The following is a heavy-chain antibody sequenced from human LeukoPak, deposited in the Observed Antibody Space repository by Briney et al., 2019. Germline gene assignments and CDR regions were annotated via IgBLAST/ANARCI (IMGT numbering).Heavy chain of an antibody. CDR1: GFTFSSYG. D-gene: IGHD6-19*01. Sequence: GGSLRLSCAASGFTFSSYGMHSVRQAPGKGLEWVAVIWYDGSNKNYADSAKGRFTISRDNSKNTLYLQMNSLRVEDTAVYYCAKDPHQRRAVAGYFDYWGQGTLVTVSS. V-gene: IGHV3-33*06. CDR2: IWYDGSNK. CDR3: AKDPHQRRAVAGYFDY. J-gene: IGHJ4*02.